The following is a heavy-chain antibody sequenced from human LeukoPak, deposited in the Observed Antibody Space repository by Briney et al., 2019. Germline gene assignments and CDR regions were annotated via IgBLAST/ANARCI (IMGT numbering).Heavy chain of an antibody. J-gene: IGHJ6*03. V-gene: IGHV1-69*05. Sequence: EASVKVSCKASGGTFSSYAISWVRQAPGQGLEWMGRIIPIFGTANYAQKFQGRVTITTDESTSTAYMELSSLRSEDTAVYYCARGDSSGWCPNYYYYYYMDVWGKGTTVTVSS. CDR2: IIPIFGTA. D-gene: IGHD6-19*01. CDR1: GGTFSSYA. CDR3: ARGDSSGWCPNYYYYYYMDV.